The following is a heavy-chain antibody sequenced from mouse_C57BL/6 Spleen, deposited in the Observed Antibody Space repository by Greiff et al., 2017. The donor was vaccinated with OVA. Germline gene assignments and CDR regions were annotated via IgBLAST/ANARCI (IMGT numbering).Heavy chain of an antibody. V-gene: IGHV1-81*01. Sequence: LVESGAELARPGASVKLSCKASGYTFTSYGISWEKQRTGQGLEWIGEIYPRSGNTYYNEKFKGKATLTAEKSSSTAYMQLSSLTSEDSAVYFCARSLDGPFAYWGKGTLVTVSA. D-gene: IGHD2-3*01. CDR2: IYPRSGNT. CDR3: ARSLDGPFAY. J-gene: IGHJ3*01. CDR1: GYTFTSYG.